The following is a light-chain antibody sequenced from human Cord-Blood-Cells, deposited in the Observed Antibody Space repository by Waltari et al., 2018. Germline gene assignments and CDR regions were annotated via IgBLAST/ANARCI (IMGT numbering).Light chain of an antibody. V-gene: IGKV3-15*01. J-gene: IGKJ2*03. CDR3: QQYNNWPPYS. Sequence: LSVSPGERATLSCRASQSVSSNLAWYQQKPGQAPRLLIYGASTRATGIPARFSGSGSGTEFTLTISSLQSEDFAVYYCQQYNNWPPYSFGQGTKLEIK. CDR2: GAS. CDR1: QSVSSN.